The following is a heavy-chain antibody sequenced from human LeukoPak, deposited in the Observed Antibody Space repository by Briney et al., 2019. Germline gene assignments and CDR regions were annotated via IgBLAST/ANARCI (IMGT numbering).Heavy chain of an antibody. V-gene: IGHV4-59*01. CDR3: ARGPDVITAAAYL. J-gene: IGHJ5*02. Sequence: SETLSLTCTVSGGSISSYYWSWIRQPPGRGLEWIGYIYYSGSTNYNPSLKSRVTISVDTSKNQFSLKLSSVTAADTAVYYCARGPDVITAAAYLWGQGTLVTVSS. CDR2: IYYSGST. CDR1: GGSISSYY. D-gene: IGHD3-22*01.